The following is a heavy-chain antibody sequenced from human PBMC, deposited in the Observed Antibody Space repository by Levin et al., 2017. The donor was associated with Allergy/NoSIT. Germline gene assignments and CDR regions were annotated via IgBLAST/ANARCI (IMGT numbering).Heavy chain of an antibody. V-gene: IGHV3-23*01. D-gene: IGHD6-19*01. Sequence: GGSLRLSCAASGFIFSSYAMTWVRQAPGKGLEWVSDISASGGSTYYADSVKGRFTISRDNSKNTLYLQMNSLRAEDTAVYYCVRGSGWYRPLDSWGQGTLVTVSS. CDR3: VRGSGWYRPLDS. J-gene: IGHJ4*02. CDR1: GFIFSSYA. CDR2: ISASGGST.